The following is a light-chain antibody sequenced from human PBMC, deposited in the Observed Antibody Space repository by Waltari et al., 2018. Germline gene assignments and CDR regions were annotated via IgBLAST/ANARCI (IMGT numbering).Light chain of an antibody. Sequence: SPGGTVTLTCALSSGSLSTTSYATWYQQTPGQAPRTLVYKANARSSGVPDRFSGSILGNTAALTITGAQADDESDYYCALYMGSGIWVFGGGTRLTVL. J-gene: IGLJ3*02. V-gene: IGLV8-61*01. CDR2: KAN. CDR1: SGSLSTTSY. CDR3: ALYMGSGIWV.